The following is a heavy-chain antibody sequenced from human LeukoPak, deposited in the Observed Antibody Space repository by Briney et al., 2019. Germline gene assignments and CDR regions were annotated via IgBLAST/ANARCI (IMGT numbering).Heavy chain of an antibody. V-gene: IGHV5-51*01. CDR1: GYGFTSLW. CDR3: ARFWLDYYDSSAPADHAFDI. Sequence: GESLKISCKGSGYGFTSLWIGWVRQMPGKGLEWMGIIYPVDFSTTYSPSFQGHVTLSADKSISTAYLQWSSLKAADTAMYYGARFWLDYYDSSAPADHAFDIWGQGTMVTVSS. CDR2: IYPVDFST. D-gene: IGHD3-22*01. J-gene: IGHJ3*02.